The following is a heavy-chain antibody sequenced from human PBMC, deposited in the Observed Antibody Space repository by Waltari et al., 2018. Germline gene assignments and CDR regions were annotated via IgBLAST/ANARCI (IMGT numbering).Heavy chain of an antibody. J-gene: IGHJ4*02. CDR3: ARVDTTAWYGVFDY. CDR1: GFIFSDYG. D-gene: IGHD6-19*01. CDR2: MGAAGDT. Sequence: EVQLVESGGGLVQSGGSLRLSCAASGFIFSDYGLHWVRQSSGKGLEWVSGMGAAGDTYYSGSVKGRFTISRENGKNSLYLRMNSLRAGDTAVYYCARVDTTAWYGVFDYWGQGILVTVSS. V-gene: IGHV3-13*01.